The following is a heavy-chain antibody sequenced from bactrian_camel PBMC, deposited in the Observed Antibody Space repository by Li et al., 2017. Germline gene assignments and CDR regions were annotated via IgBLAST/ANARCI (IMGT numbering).Heavy chain of an antibody. D-gene: IGHD5*01. Sequence: VQLVESGGGRVQPGESLRLSCAASAPTFRRDAMMWVRQAQGKGLEWVSDISSGGGTTNYEDSVKGRFTTSVDNDKSTVYLQMNNLKPEDTAIYYCAANLGGTAYLFNSCGLGAYEYKYWGKGTQVTVS. CDR1: APTFRRDA. J-gene: IGHJ4*01. CDR2: ISSGGGTT. CDR3: AANLGGTAYLFNSCGLGAYEYKY. V-gene: IGHV3S40*01.